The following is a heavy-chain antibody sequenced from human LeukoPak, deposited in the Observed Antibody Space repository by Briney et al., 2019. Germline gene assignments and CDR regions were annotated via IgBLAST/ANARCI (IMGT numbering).Heavy chain of an antibody. CDR3: ARSHSSGWYSDYYYFMDV. Sequence: SQTLSLTCTVSGDSISSGDYYWSWIRQPAGKGLEWIGRISSSGSTNYNPSLKSRVTISVDTSKNQFSLKLSSVTAADTAVYYCARSHSSGWYSDYYYFMDVGGKGTTVTISS. J-gene: IGHJ6*03. D-gene: IGHD6-19*01. CDR2: ISSSGST. CDR1: GDSISSGDYY. V-gene: IGHV4-61*02.